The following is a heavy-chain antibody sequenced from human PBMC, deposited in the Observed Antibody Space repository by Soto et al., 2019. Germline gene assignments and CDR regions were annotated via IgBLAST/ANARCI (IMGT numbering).Heavy chain of an antibody. CDR2: ISSSSSYI. CDR1: GFTFSSYS. CDR3: ASSPTYFTVTTVDY. D-gene: IGHD4-17*01. V-gene: IGHV3-21*01. Sequence: GGSLRLSCAASGFTFSSYSMNWVRQAPGKGLEWVSSISSSSSYIYCADSVKGRFTISRDNAKNSLYLQMNSLRAEDTAVYYCASSPTYFTVTTVDYWGQGTLVTVSS. J-gene: IGHJ4*02.